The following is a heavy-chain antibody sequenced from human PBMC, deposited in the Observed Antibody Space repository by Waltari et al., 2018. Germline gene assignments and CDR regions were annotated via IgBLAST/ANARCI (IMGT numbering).Heavy chain of an antibody. CDR1: GYSFTSYW. D-gene: IGHD2-2*01. J-gene: IGHJ4*02. CDR2: IDPSDSDT. V-gene: IGHV5-51*01. Sequence: EVQLVQSGAEVKRPGESLKISCKTSGYSFTSYWIIWVRQMPGKGLEWMGAIDPSDSDTRYSPSFQGQVTISADKSIGTAYLQWSSLKASDSATYYCAKGYCSSTYCSPFDYWGQGVLVTVSS. CDR3: AKGYCSSTYCSPFDY.